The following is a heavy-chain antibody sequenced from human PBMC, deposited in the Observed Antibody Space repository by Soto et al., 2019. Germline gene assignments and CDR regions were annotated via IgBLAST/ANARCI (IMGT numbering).Heavy chain of an antibody. CDR3: AHVYGGYDNFDY. CDR2: IYWDDDK. J-gene: IGHJ4*02. CDR1: GFSLSTSGVG. Sequence: QITLKESGPTLVKPTQSLTLTCTFSGFSLSTSGVGVGWIRQPPGKALEWLALIYWDDDKRYSPSLKSRLTITKDTSKNQVVLTMTNMDPVDTATYYCAHVYGGYDNFDYWGQGTLVTVSS. V-gene: IGHV2-5*02. D-gene: IGHD5-12*01.